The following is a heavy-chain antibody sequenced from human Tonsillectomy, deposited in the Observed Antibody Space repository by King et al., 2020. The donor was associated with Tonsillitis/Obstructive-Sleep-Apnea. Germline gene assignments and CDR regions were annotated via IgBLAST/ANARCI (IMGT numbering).Heavy chain of an antibody. Sequence: VQLVESGGGLVKPGGSLRLSCAASGFTFSSYSMNWVRQAPGKGLEWVSSISSSSSYIYYSDSVKGRFTISRDNAKNSLYLQMTSLRAEDTAVYYCARDSRVVAATRNDYWGQGTLVTVSS. CDR3: ARDSRVVAATRNDY. D-gene: IGHD2-15*01. CDR2: ISSSSSYI. J-gene: IGHJ4*02. V-gene: IGHV3-21*01. CDR1: GFTFSSYS.